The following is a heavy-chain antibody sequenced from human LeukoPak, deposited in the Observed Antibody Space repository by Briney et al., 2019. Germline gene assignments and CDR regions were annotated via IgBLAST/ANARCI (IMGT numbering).Heavy chain of an antibody. Sequence: KPSETLSLTCTVSGGSISSYYWSWIRQPPGKGLEWIGYIYYSGSTNYNPSLKSRVTISVDTSKNQFSLKLSSVTAADTAVYYCATGDGYNFSYFDYWGQGTLVTVSS. J-gene: IGHJ4*02. CDR3: ATGDGYNFSYFDY. V-gene: IGHV4-59*08. CDR1: GGSISSYY. D-gene: IGHD5-24*01. CDR2: IYYSGST.